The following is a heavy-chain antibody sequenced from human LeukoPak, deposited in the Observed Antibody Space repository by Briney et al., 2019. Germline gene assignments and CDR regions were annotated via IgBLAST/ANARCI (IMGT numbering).Heavy chain of an antibody. Sequence: GGSLRLSCAASGFTFSSYSMNWVRQAPGKGLEWASSISSSSSYIYYADSVKGRFTISRDNAKNSLYLQMNSLRAEDTAVYYCARDYGYYYDSSGYYLDYWGQGTLVTVSS. CDR2: ISSSSSYI. J-gene: IGHJ4*02. D-gene: IGHD3-22*01. CDR1: GFTFSSYS. V-gene: IGHV3-21*01. CDR3: ARDYGYYYDSSGYYLDY.